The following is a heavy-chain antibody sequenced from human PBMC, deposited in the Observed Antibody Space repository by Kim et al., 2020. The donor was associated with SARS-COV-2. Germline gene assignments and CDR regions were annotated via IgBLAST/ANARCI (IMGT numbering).Heavy chain of an antibody. D-gene: IGHD6-6*01. V-gene: IGHV4-39*02. CDR3: ARLEYSSSSRLLDP. Sequence: SETLSLTCTVSGGSVSSSNYYWGWIRQPPGKGLEWIGNIYYTWDTYYNPSLKSRVTISVDTSKNHFSLKLSSLTAADTAVYYCARLEYSSSSRLLDPWGQGTLVTVSS. CDR2: IYYTWDT. CDR1: GGSVSSSNYY. J-gene: IGHJ5*02.